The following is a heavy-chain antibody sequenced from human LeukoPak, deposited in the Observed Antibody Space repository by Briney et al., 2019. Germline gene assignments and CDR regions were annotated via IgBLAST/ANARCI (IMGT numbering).Heavy chain of an antibody. J-gene: IGHJ4*02. CDR2: ISYDGSNK. CDR3: AREEPIAAAGFDY. V-gene: IGHV3-30*03. CDR1: GFTFSSYG. D-gene: IGHD6-13*01. Sequence: PGRSLRLSCAASGFTFSSYGMHWVRQAPGKGLEWVAVISYDGSNKYYADSVKGRFTISRDNSKNTLYLQMNSLRAEDTAVYYCAREEPIAAAGFDYWGQGTLVTVSS.